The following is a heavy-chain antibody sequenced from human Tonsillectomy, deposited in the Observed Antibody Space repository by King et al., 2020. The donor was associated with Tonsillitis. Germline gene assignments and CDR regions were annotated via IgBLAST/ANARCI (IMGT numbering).Heavy chain of an antibody. CDR1: GYTFSSYS. V-gene: IGHV3-21*01. Sequence: VQLVESGGGLVKPGGSLRLSCAASGYTFSSYSMNWVRQAPGKGLEWVSSISSSSSYIYYADTVKGRFTISRDKAKNSLYLQMNSLRAEDTAVYYCARDGQVVVAATYNGFDPWGQGTLVTVSS. J-gene: IGHJ5*02. CDR3: ARDGQVVVAATYNGFDP. CDR2: ISSSSSYI. D-gene: IGHD2-15*01.